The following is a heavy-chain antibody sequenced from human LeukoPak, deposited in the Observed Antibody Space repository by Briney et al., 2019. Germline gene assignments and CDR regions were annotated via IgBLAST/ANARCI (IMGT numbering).Heavy chain of an antibody. Sequence: GGSLRLSCAASGFTFDDYAMHWVRQAPGKGLEWVSGINWNSDNIGYADSVKGRFTISRDNAKNSLYLQMNSLRAEDTALYYCAKDRAATVRGTDYWGQGTLVTVSS. CDR2: INWNSDNI. D-gene: IGHD4-17*01. CDR3: AKDRAATVRGTDY. V-gene: IGHV3-9*01. J-gene: IGHJ4*02. CDR1: GFTFDDYA.